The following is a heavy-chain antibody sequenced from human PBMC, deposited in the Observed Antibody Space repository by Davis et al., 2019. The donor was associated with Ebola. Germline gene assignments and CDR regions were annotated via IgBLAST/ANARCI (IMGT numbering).Heavy chain of an antibody. CDR1: GYSFTSFY. Sequence: ASVKVSCKASGYSFTSFYTHWVRQAPGQRLEWMGWINAGNGNTKYSQKFQGRVTITRDTSASTAYMELSSLRSDDTAVYYCARDWVVRAFDIWGQGTMVTVSS. D-gene: IGHD6-19*01. CDR3: ARDWVVRAFDI. CDR2: INAGNGNT. V-gene: IGHV1-3*01. J-gene: IGHJ3*02.